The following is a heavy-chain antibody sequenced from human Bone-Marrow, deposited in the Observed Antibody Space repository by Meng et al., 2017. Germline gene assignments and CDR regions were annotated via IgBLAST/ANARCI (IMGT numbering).Heavy chain of an antibody. D-gene: IGHD5-24*01. CDR3: ARGKEMYTIMASFGI. Sequence: GESLKISCAASGFTFSSYSMNWVRQAPGKGLEWLAVMSYDGNDKYYADSVKGRFTISRDNSKSTLYLQLNSLSAEDTAVYYCARGKEMYTIMASFGIWGQGAMVTVSS. J-gene: IGHJ3*02. CDR2: MSYDGNDK. V-gene: IGHV3-30*04. CDR1: GFTFSSYS.